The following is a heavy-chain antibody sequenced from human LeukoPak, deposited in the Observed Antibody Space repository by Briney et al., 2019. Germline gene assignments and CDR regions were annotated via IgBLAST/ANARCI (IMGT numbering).Heavy chain of an antibody. CDR2: IYYSGSA. Sequence: SETLSLTCTVSDDSITIYYWTWIRQPPGKELEWIGNIYYSGSANYNPSLKSRFIISVDTSKNQFSLKLSPVTAADTAVYYCARVGVDYSGNIIKYFFDYWGQGTLVTVSS. CDR1: DDSITIYY. V-gene: IGHV4-59*01. J-gene: IGHJ4*02. CDR3: ARVGVDYSGNIIKYFFDY. D-gene: IGHD4-23*01.